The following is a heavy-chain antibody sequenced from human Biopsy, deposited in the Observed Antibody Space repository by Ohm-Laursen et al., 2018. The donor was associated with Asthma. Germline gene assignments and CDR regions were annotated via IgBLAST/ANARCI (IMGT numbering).Heavy chain of an antibody. CDR2: IKSVFGTT. J-gene: IGHJ4*02. CDR3: ARKSLSCISRTCFSLDV. V-gene: IGHV1-69*13. CDR1: GVTSKTYV. D-gene: IGHD2-2*01. Sequence: SLRPSCESLGVTSKTYVIGWGSPAPEERLEWIGGIKSVFGTTTYPQEFQDRVTITVGGSTSTVYMELSSLRSEDTAVYYCARKSLSCISRTCFSLDVWGQGTLVTVSS.